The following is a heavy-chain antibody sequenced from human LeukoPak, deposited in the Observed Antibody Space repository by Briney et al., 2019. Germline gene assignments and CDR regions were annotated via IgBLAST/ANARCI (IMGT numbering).Heavy chain of an antibody. D-gene: IGHD3-22*01. J-gene: IGHJ5*02. CDR2: ISGSGGST. V-gene: IGHV3-23*01. CDR3: AKDPTTYYDTSGYGRYNWFDP. Sequence: GGSLRLSCAASGFTFSTYAMSWVRQAPGKGLEWVSGISGSGGSTYYADSVKGRFTISRDNSKNTVYVQMNSLRAEDTAVYYRAKDPTTYYDTSGYGRYNWFDPWGQGTLVTVSS. CDR1: GFTFSTYA.